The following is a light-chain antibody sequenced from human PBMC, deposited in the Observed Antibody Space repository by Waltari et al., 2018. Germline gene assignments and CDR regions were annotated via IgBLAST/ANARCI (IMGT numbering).Light chain of an antibody. CDR1: QGISSY. CDR2: YAN. V-gene: IGKV1-9*01. CDR3: QQGNSYPPWT. J-gene: IGKJ1*01. Sequence: DIQMSQSPSSLSASVGDRVTITCRASQGISSYLNWYQQKPGKAPKLLIYYANNLASGVPSRFSGSGSGTEFTLTISSLQTEDFATYYCQQGNSYPPWTFGQGTKVEIK.